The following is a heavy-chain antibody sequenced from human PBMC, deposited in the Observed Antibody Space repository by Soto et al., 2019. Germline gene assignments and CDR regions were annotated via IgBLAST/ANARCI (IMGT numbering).Heavy chain of an antibody. V-gene: IGHV4-39*01. D-gene: IGHD2-21*02. J-gene: IGHJ5*01. CDR3: ARHGTALTAVNWFVS. CDR1: GGSITSGSFY. Sequence: SETLSLTCTVSGGSITSGSFYWGWVRHSPGKGLEWIGSIYYSGSAFYNPSLESRVTISADVSRDQFSLKLTSVTAADTAVYYCARHGTALTAVNWFVSWGHGTLVTVSS. CDR2: IYYSGSA.